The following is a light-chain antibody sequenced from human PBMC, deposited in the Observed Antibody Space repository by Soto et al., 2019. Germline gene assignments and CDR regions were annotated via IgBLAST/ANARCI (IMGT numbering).Light chain of an antibody. J-gene: IGKJ2*01. Sequence: IVLTQSPATLSVSPGERATLSCRASQSLGSNVAWYQQRPGRAPRLLIYGASSRATGFPDRFSGSGSGTDFTLTISRLEPEDSAVYYCQQYDTSATFGQGTKLEI. CDR3: QQYDTSAT. CDR1: QSLGSN. V-gene: IGKV3-20*01. CDR2: GAS.